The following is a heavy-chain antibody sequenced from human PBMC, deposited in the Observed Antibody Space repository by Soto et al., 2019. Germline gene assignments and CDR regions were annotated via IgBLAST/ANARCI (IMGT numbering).Heavy chain of an antibody. V-gene: IGHV2-26*01. J-gene: IGHJ4*02. D-gene: IGHD3-9*01. CDR2: IFSNDEK. CDR3: ARIPEYYGILAGYYATYYFDY. Sequence: QVTLKESGPVLVKPTETRTLTCTVSGFSLSNARMGVSWIRQPPGKALEWLAHIFSNDEKSYSTSLKSRLTISKDTSKSQVVLTMTNMDPVDTATYYCARIPEYYGILAGYYATYYFDYWGQGTLVTVSS. CDR1: GFSLSNARMG.